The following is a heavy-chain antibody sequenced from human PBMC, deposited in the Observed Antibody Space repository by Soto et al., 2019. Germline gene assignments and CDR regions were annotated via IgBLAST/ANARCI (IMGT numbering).Heavy chain of an antibody. D-gene: IGHD6-6*01. J-gene: IGHJ6*02. CDR3: AKDRGIAARYYYGMDV. CDR1: GFTFSSYG. Sequence: PGGSLRLSCAASGFTFSSYGMHWVRQAPGKGLEWVAVISYDGSNKYYADSVKGRFTISRDNSKNTLYLQMNSLRAEDTAVYYCAKDRGIAARYYYGMDVWGQGTTVTVSS. CDR2: ISYDGSNK. V-gene: IGHV3-30*18.